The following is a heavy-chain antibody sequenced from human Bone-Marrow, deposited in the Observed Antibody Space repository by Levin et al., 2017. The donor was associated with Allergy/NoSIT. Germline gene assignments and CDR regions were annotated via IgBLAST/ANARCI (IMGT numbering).Heavy chain of an antibody. CDR2: IYYTESS. V-gene: IGHV4-39*01. Sequence: PSETLSLTCTVSGGTIRSDGFHWGRLRPPPGQGLVWIGSIYYTESSYYNPSLKSRVTISVDTSTNQFSLRLRPATAADTAPYYCARQRDYEVLTGFGYYFDSWGQGTLVTVSS. CDR1: GGTIRSDGFH. J-gene: IGHJ4*01. D-gene: IGHD3-9*01. CDR3: ARQRDYEVLTGFGYYFDS.